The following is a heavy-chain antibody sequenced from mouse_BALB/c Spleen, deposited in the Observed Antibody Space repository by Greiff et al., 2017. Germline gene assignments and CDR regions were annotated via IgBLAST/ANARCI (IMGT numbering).Heavy chain of an antibody. CDR3: ARYYYGSSYFAY. CDR1: GYTFTDYA. CDR2: ISTYYGDA. D-gene: IGHD1-1*01. J-gene: IGHJ3*01. Sequence: VQLQQSGAELVRPGVSVKISCKGSGYTFTDYAMHWVKQSHAKSLEWIGVISTYYGDASYNQKFKGKATMTVDKSSSTAYMELARLTSEDSAIYYCARYYYGSSYFAYWGQGTLVTVSA. V-gene: IGHV1S137*01.